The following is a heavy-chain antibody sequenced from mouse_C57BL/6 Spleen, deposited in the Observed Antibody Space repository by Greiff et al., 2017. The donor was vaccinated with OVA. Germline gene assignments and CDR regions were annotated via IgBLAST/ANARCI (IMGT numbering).Heavy chain of an antibody. V-gene: IGHV5-9-1*02. CDR3: TRDQGDYYGSSYDY. D-gene: IGHD1-1*01. CDR1: GFTFSSYA. J-gene: IGHJ2*01. CDR2: ISSGGDYI. Sequence: EVKLMESGEGLVKPGGSLKLSCAASGFTFSSYAMSWVRQTPEKRLEWVAYISSGGDYIYYADTVKGRFTISRDNARNTLYLQMSSLKSEDTAMYYCTRDQGDYYGSSYDYWGQGTTLTVSS.